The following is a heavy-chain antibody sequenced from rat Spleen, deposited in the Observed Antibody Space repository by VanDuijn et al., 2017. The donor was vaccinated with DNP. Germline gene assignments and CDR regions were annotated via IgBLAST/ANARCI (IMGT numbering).Heavy chain of an antibody. CDR3: ARLEFGGYTYYFDY. V-gene: IGHV3-1*01. CDR2: ISYSGST. J-gene: IGHJ2*01. D-gene: IGHD1-11*01. CDR1: DYSITNNY. Sequence: EVQLQESGPGLVKPSQSLSLTCSVTDYSITNNYWGWIRKFPGNKMEWMGYISYSGSTRYSPSLKSRISITRDTSKNQFFLQLNSVTTEDTATYYCARLEFGGYTYYFDYWGQGVMVTVSS.